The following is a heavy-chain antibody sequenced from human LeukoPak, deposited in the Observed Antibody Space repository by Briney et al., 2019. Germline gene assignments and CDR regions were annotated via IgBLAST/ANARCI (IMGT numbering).Heavy chain of an antibody. V-gene: IGHV4-59*08. CDR3: ARHAPFGDGYNLGYFDY. J-gene: IGHJ4*02. CDR1: GGSISSYY. Sequence: PSETLSLTCTVSGGSISSYYWSWIRQPPGKGLEWIGYIYSSGSTNSNPSLMRRVTISVDTSKNQFPLKLSSVTAVDTAVYYCARHAPFGDGYNLGYFDYWGQGTLVTVSS. D-gene: IGHD5-24*01. CDR2: IYSSGST.